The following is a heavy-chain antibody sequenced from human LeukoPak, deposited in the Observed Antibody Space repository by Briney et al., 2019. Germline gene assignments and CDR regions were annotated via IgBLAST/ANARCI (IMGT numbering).Heavy chain of an antibody. CDR1: GFTFSSYA. D-gene: IGHD6-19*01. Sequence: QPGGTLRLSCAASGFTFSSYAMSWVRQAPGKGLEWVSAISGSGGSTYYADSVKGRFTISRDNSKNTLYLQMNSLRAEDTAVYYCAKHSGWYSLVTFDYWGQGTLVTVSS. CDR2: ISGSGGST. J-gene: IGHJ4*02. V-gene: IGHV3-23*01. CDR3: AKHSGWYSLVTFDY.